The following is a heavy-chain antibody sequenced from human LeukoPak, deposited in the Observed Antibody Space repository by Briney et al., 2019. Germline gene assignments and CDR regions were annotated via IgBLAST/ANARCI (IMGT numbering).Heavy chain of an antibody. CDR3: ARSSSGTYHY. V-gene: IGHV1-3*04. Sequence: GASVKVSCKTSGYNFPSYTMHWLRQAPGQSPEWMGSINSDNGNTKYSEKFQDRVTFTRDTSASSAYMELSSLRSEDTAVYYCARSSSGTYHYWGQGTLVTVSS. CDR1: GYNFPSYT. J-gene: IGHJ4*02. D-gene: IGHD3-10*01. CDR2: INSDNGNT.